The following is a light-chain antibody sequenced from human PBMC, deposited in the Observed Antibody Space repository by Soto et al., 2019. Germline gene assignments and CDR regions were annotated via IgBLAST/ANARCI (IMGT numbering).Light chain of an antibody. CDR2: IAS. J-gene: IGKJ1*01. V-gene: IGKV1-17*01. Sequence: DIQMTQSPSSLSASVGDRVTITCRTGQDIRNELGWFQQKPGKAPKRLIYIASSLQSGVPSRFSGSGSGTEFTLTISSLQPEDYAPDYCLQHKDYPPTFGQGTKVEI. CDR3: LQHKDYPPT. CDR1: QDIRNE.